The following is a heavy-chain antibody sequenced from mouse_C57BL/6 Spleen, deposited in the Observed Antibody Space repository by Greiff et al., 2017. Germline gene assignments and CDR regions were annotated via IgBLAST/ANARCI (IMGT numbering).Heavy chain of an antibody. J-gene: IGHJ1*03. D-gene: IGHD1-1*01. CDR2: ISYDGSN. CDR1: GYSITSGYY. V-gene: IGHV3-6*01. Sequence: VQLQQSGPGLVKPSQSLSLTCSVTGYSITSGYYWNWIRQFPGNKLEWMGYISYDGSNNYNPSLKNRISITRDTSKNQFFLKLNSVTTEDTATYYCAREGGSSSYWYFEVWGTGTTVTVSS. CDR3: AREGGSSSYWYFEV.